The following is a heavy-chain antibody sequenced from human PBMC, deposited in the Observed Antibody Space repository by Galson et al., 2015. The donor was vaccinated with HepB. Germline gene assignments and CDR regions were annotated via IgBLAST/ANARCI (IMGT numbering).Heavy chain of an antibody. J-gene: IGHJ4*02. D-gene: IGHD3-3*01. CDR2: ISGSGGST. CDR1: GFTFSSYA. Sequence: SLRLSCAASGFTFSSYAMSWVRQAPGKGLEWVSAISGSGGSTYYADSVKGRFTISRDNSKNTLYLQMNSLRAEDTAVYYCAKDSLEWLLPPYWGQGTLVTVSS. CDR3: AKDSLEWLLPPY. V-gene: IGHV3-23*01.